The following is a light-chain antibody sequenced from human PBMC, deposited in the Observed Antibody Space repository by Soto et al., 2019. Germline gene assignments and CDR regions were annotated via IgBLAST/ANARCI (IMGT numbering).Light chain of an antibody. CDR3: QQSTGIPYT. J-gene: IGKJ2*01. CDR2: AAS. V-gene: IGKV1-39*01. CDR1: QTIDTY. Sequence: DIPMTQSPSSLSASVGDRVTITCRASQTIDTYLNWYQQNPGKAPKLLIYAASTLQNRVPSRFSGSGSGTDFTLTISSLQPEDFATYYCQQSTGIPYTFGQGTKLEIK.